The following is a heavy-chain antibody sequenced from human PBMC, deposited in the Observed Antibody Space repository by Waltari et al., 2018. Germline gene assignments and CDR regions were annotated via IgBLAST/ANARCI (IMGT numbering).Heavy chain of an antibody. CDR3: ARDPGPIVGAPDY. CDR1: GYSFTDHQ. J-gene: IGHJ4*02. V-gene: IGHV1-2*02. Sequence: QVQLVQSGTEVKKPGASVKVSCQASGYSFTDHQVHWVRQSPGHGLGGLGWINPKNGETSYAQNFLGRVTMTRDTSINTVYMDLSGLRSDDTAVFYCARDPGPIVGAPDYWGQGTLVTVSS. D-gene: IGHD1-26*01. CDR2: INPKNGET.